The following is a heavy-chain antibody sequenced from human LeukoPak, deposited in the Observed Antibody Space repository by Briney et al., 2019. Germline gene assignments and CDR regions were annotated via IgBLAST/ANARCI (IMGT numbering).Heavy chain of an antibody. Sequence: GGSLRLSCAASGFKFDDYAMHWVRLRPGKGLEWVSGISWNNGFIEYVDSVKGRFTISRDNAKNSLYLQMNRLRTDDMGLYYCVKDSKLRGPLPGSFDYWGQGTLVTVSS. V-gene: IGHV3-9*03. CDR3: VKDSKLRGPLPGSFDY. J-gene: IGHJ4*02. D-gene: IGHD3-10*01. CDR1: GFKFDDYA. CDR2: ISWNNGFI.